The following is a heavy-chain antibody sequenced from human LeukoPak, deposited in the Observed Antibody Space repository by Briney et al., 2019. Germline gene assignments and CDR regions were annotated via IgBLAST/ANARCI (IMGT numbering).Heavy chain of an antibody. CDR3: TRRREGSGYRDY. CDR2: VYYSGSS. V-gene: IGHV4-39*02. CDR1: GGSISSSGYY. Sequence: PSETLSLTCTVSGGSISSSGYYWGWIRQPPGKGLEWIGNVYYSGSSNYSPSLKSRVTISVDTSNNHFSLKLSSVTAADTAVYYYTRRREGSGYRDYWGQGTLVTVSS. J-gene: IGHJ4*02. D-gene: IGHD5-12*01.